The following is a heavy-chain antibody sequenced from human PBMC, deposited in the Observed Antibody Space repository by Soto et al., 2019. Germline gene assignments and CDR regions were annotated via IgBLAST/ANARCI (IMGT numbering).Heavy chain of an antibody. CDR1: GDSVSSNNVA. CDR3: ARGVTWELRTPDAFDI. CDR2: TYYRSKWYN. Sequence: SQTLSLTCVISGDSVSSNNVAWNWIRQSPSRGLEWLGRTYYRSKWYNNYAVSVKSRTTINADTSKNQFPLQLASVTPEDTAVYYCARGVTWELRTPDAFDIWGQGTMVT. V-gene: IGHV6-1*01. J-gene: IGHJ3*02. D-gene: IGHD1-26*01.